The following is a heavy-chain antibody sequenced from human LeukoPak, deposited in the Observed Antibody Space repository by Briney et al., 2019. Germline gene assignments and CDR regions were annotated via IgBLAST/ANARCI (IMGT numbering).Heavy chain of an antibody. CDR1: GFTFDDYA. D-gene: IGHD6-13*01. Sequence: PGGSLRLSCAASGFTFDDYAMHWVRQAPGKGLEWVSGISWNSGSIGYADSVKGRFTISRDNAKNSLYLQMNSLRAEDTALYYCAKDTSSSWYDAIFDYWGQGTLVTVSS. V-gene: IGHV3-9*01. CDR2: ISWNSGSI. CDR3: AKDTSSSWYDAIFDY. J-gene: IGHJ4*02.